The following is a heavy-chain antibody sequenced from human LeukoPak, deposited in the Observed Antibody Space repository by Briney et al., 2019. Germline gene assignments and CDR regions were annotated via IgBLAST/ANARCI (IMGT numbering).Heavy chain of an antibody. Sequence: GESLKISCKGSGYSFTSYWISWVRQMPGKGLEWMGIIYPGDSDTRYSPSFQGQVTISADKSISTAYLQWSSLKASDTAMYYCARRLVAGKLLYAFDIWGQGTMVTVSS. CDR1: GYSFTSYW. CDR3: ARRLVAGKLLYAFDI. J-gene: IGHJ3*02. CDR2: IYPGDSDT. D-gene: IGHD6-19*01. V-gene: IGHV5-51*01.